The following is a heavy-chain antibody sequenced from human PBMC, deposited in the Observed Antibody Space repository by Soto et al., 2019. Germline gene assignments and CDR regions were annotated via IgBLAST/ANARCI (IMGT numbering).Heavy chain of an antibody. V-gene: IGHV3-33*01. CDR3: ARDYGSAPWDY. J-gene: IGHJ4*02. CDR1: GFTFSHYA. CDR2: IWSDGSNE. D-gene: IGHD3-10*01. Sequence: QVQLVESGGGVVQPGRSLRLSCAASGFTFSHYAMHWARQAPGKGLEWVAVIWSDGSNENYADSVRGRFTISRDNPKNTLYLQLNSLRAEDTAVYDCARDYGSAPWDYWGQGALVTVSS.